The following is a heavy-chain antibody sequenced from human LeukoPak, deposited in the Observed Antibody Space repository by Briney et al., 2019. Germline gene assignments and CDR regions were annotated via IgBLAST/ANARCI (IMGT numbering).Heavy chain of an antibody. CDR1: GFTFSSYG. Sequence: GGSLRLSCAASGFTFSSYGMHWVRQAPGKGLEWVAVIWYDGSNKYYADSVKGRFTISRDNSKNTLYLQMNSLRAEDTAVYYCAKAAYCSGGSCYHFDYWGQGTLVTVS. V-gene: IGHV3-33*06. CDR3: AKAAYCSGGSCYHFDY. J-gene: IGHJ4*02. CDR2: IWYDGSNK. D-gene: IGHD2-15*01.